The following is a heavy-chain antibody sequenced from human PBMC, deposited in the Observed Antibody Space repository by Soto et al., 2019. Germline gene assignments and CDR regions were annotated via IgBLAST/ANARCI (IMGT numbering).Heavy chain of an antibody. CDR2: ISWNGESV. CDR1: GFNFDDYA. J-gene: IGHJ4*02. D-gene: IGHD1-26*01. CDR3: VNDTYLLVGATHFDF. V-gene: IGHV3-9*01. Sequence: EVQLVESGGGLVQPGRSLSLSCAASGFNFDDYAMHWVRQPPGKGLEWVAGISWNGESVSYADSVKGRFTISRDNAKNSLSLHMASLRAEDTDFYYCVNDTYLLVGATHFDFWGQGALVTVSS.